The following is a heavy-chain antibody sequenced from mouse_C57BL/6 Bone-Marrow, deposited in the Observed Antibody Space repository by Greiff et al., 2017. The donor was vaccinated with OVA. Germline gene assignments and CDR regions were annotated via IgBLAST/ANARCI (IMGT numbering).Heavy chain of an antibody. D-gene: IGHD1-1*01. V-gene: IGHV1-39*01. CDR1: GYSFTDYN. CDR3: ARRGFITTPYYFDY. CDR2: INPNYGTT. Sequence: VQLQQSGPELVKPGASVKISCKASGYSFTDYNMNWVKQSNGKSLEWIGVINPNYGTTSYNQKFKGKATLTVDQSSSTAYMQLNSLTSEDSAVYYYARRGFITTPYYFDYWGQGTTLTVSS. J-gene: IGHJ2*01.